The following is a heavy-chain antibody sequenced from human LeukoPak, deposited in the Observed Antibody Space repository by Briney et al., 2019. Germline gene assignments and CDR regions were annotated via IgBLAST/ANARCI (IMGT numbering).Heavy chain of an antibody. V-gene: IGHV4-30-4*01. D-gene: IGHD4-17*01. J-gene: IGHJ5*02. CDR2: IYYSGST. Sequence: PSETLSLTCTVSGGSISSGDYYWSWIRQPPGKGLEWIGYIYYSGSTYYNPSLKSRVTISVDTSKNQFSLKLSSVTAADTAVYHCAREDGDYVYNWFDPWGQGTLVTVSS. CDR3: AREDGDYVYNWFDP. CDR1: GGSISSGDYY.